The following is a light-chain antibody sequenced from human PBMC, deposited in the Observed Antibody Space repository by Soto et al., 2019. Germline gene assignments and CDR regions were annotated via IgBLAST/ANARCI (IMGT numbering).Light chain of an antibody. Sequence: SVLTQPPSVSVSPGLGGTISCTGSSSNIGAGYDVHWYLRLPGTAPKLPTYSTNQRPSGGPARFSGSKSGTSAPLAITGLQAEDEADYYCQSYDSSLSGRYVVGIGTKVTVL. CDR1: SSNIGAGYD. V-gene: IGLV1-40*01. J-gene: IGLJ1*01. CDR3: QSYDSSLSGRYV. CDR2: STN.